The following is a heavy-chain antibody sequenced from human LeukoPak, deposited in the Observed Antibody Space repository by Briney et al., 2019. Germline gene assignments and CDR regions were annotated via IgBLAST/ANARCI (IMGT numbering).Heavy chain of an antibody. CDR3: ATGKYSGSSWYYFDY. V-gene: IGHV1-24*01. D-gene: IGHD1-26*01. Sequence: ASVKVSCKVSGYTLTELSMHWVRQAPGKGLEWMGGFDPEDGETIYAQKFQGRVTMTEDTSTDTAYMELSSLRSEDTAVYYCATGKYSGSSWYYFDYWGQGTLVTVSS. CDR2: FDPEDGET. J-gene: IGHJ4*02. CDR1: GYTLTELS.